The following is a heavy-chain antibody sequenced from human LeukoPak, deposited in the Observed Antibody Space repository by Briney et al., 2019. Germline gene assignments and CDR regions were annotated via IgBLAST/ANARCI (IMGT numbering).Heavy chain of an antibody. Sequence: SETLSLTCTVSGGSISSYYWSWIRQPPGKGLEWIGYIYYSGSTNYNPSLKSRVTISVDTSKNQFSLKLSSVTAADTAVYYCARGSTWFGVADYYYYMDVWGKGTTVTISS. D-gene: IGHD3-10*01. CDR2: IYYSGST. CDR1: GGSISSYY. CDR3: ARGSTWFGVADYYYYMDV. J-gene: IGHJ6*03. V-gene: IGHV4-59*08.